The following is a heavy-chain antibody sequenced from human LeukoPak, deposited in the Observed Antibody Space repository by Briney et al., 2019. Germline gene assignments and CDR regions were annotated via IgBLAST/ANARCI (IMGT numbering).Heavy chain of an antibody. J-gene: IGHJ5*02. Sequence: SETLSLTCTVSGGSIISSNYYWGCIRPPPGKGLEWIASINYSVGTYYNPSLKSRVTISVDTSNSQFSLKLSSVTAAGTAVYYCGRRKAGANWFDPWGQGTLVTVSS. D-gene: IGHD3-10*01. CDR1: GGSIISSNYY. V-gene: IGHV4-39*01. CDR3: GRRKAGANWFDP. CDR2: INYSVGT.